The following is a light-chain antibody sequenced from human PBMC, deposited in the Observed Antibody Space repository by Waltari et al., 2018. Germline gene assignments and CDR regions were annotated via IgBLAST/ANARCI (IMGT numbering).Light chain of an antibody. Sequence: QSALTQPASVSGSPGQSITISCTATSSDVISDNHVSWYQQHPGKAPKVMIYDVDNRPSGFSNRFSGSRSGNTASLTISGLQAEDEADYYCSSYTSSSTWVFGGGTRLTVL. CDR3: SSYTSSSTWV. V-gene: IGLV2-14*03. J-gene: IGLJ3*02. CDR2: DVD. CDR1: SSDVISDNH.